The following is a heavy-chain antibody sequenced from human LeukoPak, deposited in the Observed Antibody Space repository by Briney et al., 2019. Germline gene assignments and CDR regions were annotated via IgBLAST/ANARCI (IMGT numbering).Heavy chain of an antibody. CDR3: AKASGSSGYYYWYFDL. CDR1: GFTFDDYA. J-gene: IGHJ2*01. V-gene: IGHV3-9*03. CDR2: ISWNSGSI. Sequence: GRSLRRSCAASGFTFDDYAMHWVRQAPGKGLEWVSGISWNSGSIGYADSVKGRFTISRDNAKNSLYLQMNSLRAEDMAFYCCAKASGSSGYYYWYFDLWGRGTLVTVSS. D-gene: IGHD3-22*01.